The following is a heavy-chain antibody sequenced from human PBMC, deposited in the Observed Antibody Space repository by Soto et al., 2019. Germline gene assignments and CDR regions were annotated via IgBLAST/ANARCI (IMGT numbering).Heavy chain of an antibody. CDR1: GFTFANYG. Sequence: GGSLRLSCAASGFTFANYGMHWVRQAPGKGLEWMALILHDGSAEYYADSVKGRFTISRDNSKSTLYLQMNSLSAEDTGVYYCARSRDGYSFYFYYGMDVWGQGTTVTVSS. CDR3: ARSRDGYSFYFYYGMDV. V-gene: IGHV3-30*03. CDR2: ILHDGSAE. J-gene: IGHJ6*02. D-gene: IGHD4-4*01.